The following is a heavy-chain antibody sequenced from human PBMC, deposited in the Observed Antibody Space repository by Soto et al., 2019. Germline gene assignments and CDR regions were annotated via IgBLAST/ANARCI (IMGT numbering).Heavy chain of an antibody. Sequence: SVKVSCKACGGTFSSYAISWVRQAPGQGLEWMGGIIPIFGTANYAQKFQGRVTITADESTSTAYMELSSLRSEDTAVYYCAREWDYGDFRSFDYWGQGTLVTVSS. CDR1: GGTFSSYA. V-gene: IGHV1-69*13. CDR2: IIPIFGTA. J-gene: IGHJ4*02. CDR3: AREWDYGDFRSFDY. D-gene: IGHD4-17*01.